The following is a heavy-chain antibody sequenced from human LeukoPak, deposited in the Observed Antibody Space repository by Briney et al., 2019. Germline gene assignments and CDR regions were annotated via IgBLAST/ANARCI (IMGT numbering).Heavy chain of an antibody. J-gene: IGHJ4*02. Sequence: PSETLSLTCAVYGGSFSGYYWSWIRQPLGKGLEWIGEINHSGSTNYNPSLKSRVTISVDTSKNQFSLKLSSVTAADTAVYYCARELRRLRYFDWSTPSFDYWGQGTLVTVSS. CDR2: INHSGST. CDR3: ARELRRLRYFDWSTPSFDY. D-gene: IGHD3-9*01. V-gene: IGHV4-34*01. CDR1: GGSFSGYY.